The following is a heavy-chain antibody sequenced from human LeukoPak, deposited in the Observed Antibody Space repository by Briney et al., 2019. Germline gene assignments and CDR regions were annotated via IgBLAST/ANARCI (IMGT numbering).Heavy chain of an antibody. CDR1: GYTFTGYY. J-gene: IGHJ4*02. D-gene: IGHD3-22*01. Sequence: GASVKVSCKASGYTFTGYYMHWVRQAPGQGLEWMGWISAYNGNTNYAQKLQGRVTMTTDTSTSTAYMELRSLRSDDTAVYYCARGGDYYDSSGYDYWGQGTLVTVSS. CDR2: ISAYNGNT. V-gene: IGHV1-18*04. CDR3: ARGGDYYDSSGYDY.